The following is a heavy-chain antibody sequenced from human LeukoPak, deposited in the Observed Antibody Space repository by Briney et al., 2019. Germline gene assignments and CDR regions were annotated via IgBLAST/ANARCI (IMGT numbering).Heavy chain of an antibody. CDR3: ATPVGSCHTPSCGNDAFDI. V-gene: IGHV1-69*05. CDR1: GGTFSSYA. Sequence: SVKVSCKASGGTFSSYAISWVRQAPGQGLEWMGGIIPIFGTANYAQKFQGRVTITTDESTSTAYMELSSLRSEDTAVYYCATPVGSCHTPSCGNDAFDIWGQGTMVTVSS. CDR2: IIPIFGTA. D-gene: IGHD2-2*02. J-gene: IGHJ3*02.